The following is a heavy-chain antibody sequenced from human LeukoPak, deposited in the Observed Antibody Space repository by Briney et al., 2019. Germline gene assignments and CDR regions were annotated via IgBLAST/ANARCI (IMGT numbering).Heavy chain of an antibody. Sequence: GESLTLSCAASGFTFSSYCMRWIRQPPGKGLEWVAEIWYDGSNKYYADSVKGRFTISRDSSKNTLYLQMNSLRVEDTAVYYCARVGYCSSTSCYGTHNWFDPWGQGTLVTVSS. J-gene: IGHJ5*02. V-gene: IGHV3-33*01. CDR1: GFTFSSYC. D-gene: IGHD2-2*01. CDR2: IWYDGSNK. CDR3: ARVGYCSSTSCYGTHNWFDP.